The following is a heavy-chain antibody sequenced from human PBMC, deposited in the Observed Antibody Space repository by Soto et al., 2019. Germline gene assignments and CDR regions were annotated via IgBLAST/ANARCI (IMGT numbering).Heavy chain of an antibody. CDR3: ARAGGLGAVAVDY. D-gene: IGHD6-19*01. J-gene: IGHJ4*02. CDR2: IYHSGST. CDR1: GGSISSGGYS. V-gene: IGHV4-30-2*01. Sequence: QLQLQESGSGLVKPAQTLSLTCAVSGGSISSGGYSWSWIRQPPGKGLEWIGYIYHSGSTYYNPSLKSRVTISVDRAKNQFSLKLSSVTAADTAVYYCARAGGLGAVAVDYWGQGTLVTVSS.